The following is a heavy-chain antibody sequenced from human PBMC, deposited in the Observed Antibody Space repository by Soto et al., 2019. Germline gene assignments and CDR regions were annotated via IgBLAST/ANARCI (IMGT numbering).Heavy chain of an antibody. V-gene: IGHV3-72*01. CDR3: ARDRLDYYGMDV. CDR2: TRNKANSYTT. J-gene: IGHJ6*02. Sequence: EVQLVESGGGLVQPGGSLRLSCAASGFTFSDHYMDWVRQAPGKGLEWVGRTRNKANSYTTEYAASVKGRFTISRDDSKNSLYLQMNSLKTEDTAVYYCARDRLDYYGMDVWGQGTTVTVSS. CDR1: GFTFSDHY.